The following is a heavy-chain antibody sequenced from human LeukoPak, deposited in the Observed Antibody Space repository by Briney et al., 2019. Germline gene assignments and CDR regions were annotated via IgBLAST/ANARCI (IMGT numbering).Heavy chain of an antibody. Sequence: ASVKVSCKASGYTFTSYYMHWVRQAPGQGLEWMGIINPSGGSTSYAQKFQGRVTMTRDTSTSTVYMELSSLRSEDTAVYYCAVYYGSGSYSNPFDYWGQGTLVTVSS. J-gene: IGHJ4*02. CDR1: GYTFTSYY. V-gene: IGHV1-46*01. CDR3: AVYYGSGSYSNPFDY. CDR2: INPSGGST. D-gene: IGHD3-10*01.